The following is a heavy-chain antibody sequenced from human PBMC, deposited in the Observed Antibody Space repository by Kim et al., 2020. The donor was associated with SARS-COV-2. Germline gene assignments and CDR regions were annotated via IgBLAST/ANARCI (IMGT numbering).Heavy chain of an antibody. V-gene: IGHV1-18*04. Sequence: ASVKVSCKASGYTFTSYGISWVRQAPGQWLEWMGWISAYNGNTNYAQKLQGRVTMTTDTSTSTAYMELRSLKSDDTAVYYCARDPLIYYDSSGNFDYWGQGTLVTVSS. J-gene: IGHJ4*02. CDR2: ISAYNGNT. CDR3: ARDPLIYYDSSGNFDY. CDR1: GYTFTSYG. D-gene: IGHD3-22*01.